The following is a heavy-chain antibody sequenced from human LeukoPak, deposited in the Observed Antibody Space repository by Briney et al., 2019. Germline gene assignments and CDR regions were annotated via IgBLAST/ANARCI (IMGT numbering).Heavy chain of an antibody. CDR2: IWYDGSNK. J-gene: IGHJ6*03. V-gene: IGHV3-33*01. CDR1: GFTFSSYG. Sequence: PGGSLRLSCAASGFTFSSYGMHWVRQAPGKGLEWVAVIWYDGSNKYYADSVKGRFTISRDNSKNTPYLQMNSLRAEDTAVYYCARDGLYLSGYYEIYYYYYMDVWGKGTTVTVSS. D-gene: IGHD3-3*01. CDR3: ARDGLYLSGYYEIYYYYYMDV.